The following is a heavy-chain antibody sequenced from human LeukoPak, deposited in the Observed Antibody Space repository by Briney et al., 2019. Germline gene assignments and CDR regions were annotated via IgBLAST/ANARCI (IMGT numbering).Heavy chain of an antibody. CDR3: AKPAKADYADY. Sequence: GGSLRLSCAASGFTFSSYGMNWVRQAPGKGLEWVSAISGSGGNTYYADSVKGRFTISRDNSKNTLYLQMNSLRAEDTDLYYCAKPAKADYADYWGQGTLVTVSS. J-gene: IGHJ4*02. CDR1: GFTFSSYG. CDR2: ISGSGGNT. V-gene: IGHV3-23*01.